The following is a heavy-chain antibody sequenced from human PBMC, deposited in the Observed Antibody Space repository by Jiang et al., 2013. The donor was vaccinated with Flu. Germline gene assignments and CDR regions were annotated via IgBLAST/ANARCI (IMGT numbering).Heavy chain of an antibody. CDR2: TYYRSKWYN. V-gene: IGHV6-1*01. J-gene: IGHJ4*02. D-gene: IGHD3-3*01. Sequence: QTLSLTCAISGDSVSSNSAAWNWIRQSPSRGLEWLGRTYYRSKWYNDYAVSVKSRITINPDTSKNQFSLQLNSVTPEDTAVYYCARDIYPRATIFGVVTTRGFDYWGQGTLVTVSS. CDR3: ARDIYPRATIFGVVTTRGFDY. CDR1: GDSVSSNSAA.